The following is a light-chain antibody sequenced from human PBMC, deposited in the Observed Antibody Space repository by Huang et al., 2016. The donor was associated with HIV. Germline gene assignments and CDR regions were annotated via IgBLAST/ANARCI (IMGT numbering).Light chain of an antibody. Sequence: DIQMAQSPSSLSASVGDRVTLTCRASQGISNYLAWFQQKPGKAPTFLIDAASSLQSWVPSKFSGTGSGTDFTLTISSLQPEDFAIYYCQQYNSYPITFGQGTRLEIK. CDR1: QGISNY. V-gene: IGKV1-16*02. CDR3: QQYNSYPIT. J-gene: IGKJ5*01. CDR2: AAS.